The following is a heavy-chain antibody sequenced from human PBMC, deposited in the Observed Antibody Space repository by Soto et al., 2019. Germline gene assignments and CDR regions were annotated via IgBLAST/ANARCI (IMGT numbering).Heavy chain of an antibody. V-gene: IGHV1-3*01. CDR2: INAGNGNT. D-gene: IGHD6-19*01. CDR3: ARLAVAGPYYYYGMDV. J-gene: IGHJ6*02. CDR1: GYTFINYA. Sequence: ASVKVSCKASGYTFINYAMHWVRQAPGQRLGWMGWINAGNGNTKYSQRLQGRVTLSRDTSASTAYMELSSLRSEDTAVYYCARLAVAGPYYYYGMDVWGQGTTVTVSS.